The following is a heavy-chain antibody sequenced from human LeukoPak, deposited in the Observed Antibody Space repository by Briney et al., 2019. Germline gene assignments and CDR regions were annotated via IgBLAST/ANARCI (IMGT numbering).Heavy chain of an antibody. J-gene: IGHJ4*02. CDR2: IHYDGSNK. CDR3: AKAWEPKFGFDY. D-gene: IGHD1-26*01. V-gene: IGHV3-30*02. CDR1: GFTFSSYG. Sequence: GGSLRLSCSASGFTFSSYGRHWVRQAPGKGLEWVAFIHYDGSNKYYADSVKGRFTISRDNSKNTLFLQMNGLRAEDTAVYYCAKAWEPKFGFDYWGQGTLVTVSS.